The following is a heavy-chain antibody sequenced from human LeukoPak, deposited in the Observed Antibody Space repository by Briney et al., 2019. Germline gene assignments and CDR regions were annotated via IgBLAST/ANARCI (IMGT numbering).Heavy chain of an antibody. V-gene: IGHV3-53*01. D-gene: IGHD4-23*01. Sequence: PGGSLRLSCAASGFTFSSYAMSWVRQAPGKGLEWVSLIYSGGTTYYADSVKGRFTISRDNSKNTLYLQMNSLRAEDTAVYYCARRAGGHSHPYDYWGQGILVTVSS. CDR2: IYSGGTT. J-gene: IGHJ4*02. CDR1: GFTFSSYA. CDR3: ARRAGGHSHPYDY.